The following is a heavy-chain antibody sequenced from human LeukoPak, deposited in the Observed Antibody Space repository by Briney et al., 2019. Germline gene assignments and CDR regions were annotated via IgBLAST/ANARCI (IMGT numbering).Heavy chain of an antibody. CDR2: IHYSGST. Sequence: PSETLSLTCTVSGGSISGYFWSWIRQPPGKGLEWIGYIHYSGSTNCNPSLNSRVTISVDTSKNQFSLRLSSVTAADTAVYYCARYGITIVRGGKYYFDSWGQGTLVTVSS. V-gene: IGHV4-59*08. CDR3: ARYGITIVRGGKYYFDS. CDR1: GGSISGYF. D-gene: IGHD3-10*01. J-gene: IGHJ4*02.